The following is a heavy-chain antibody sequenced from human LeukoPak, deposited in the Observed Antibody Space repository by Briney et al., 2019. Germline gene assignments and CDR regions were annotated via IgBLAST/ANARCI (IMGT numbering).Heavy chain of an antibody. J-gene: IGHJ4*02. CDR2: INHSGST. CDR3: ARGPSTGYFDY. CDR1: GGSFSGYY. V-gene: IGHV4-34*01. Sequence: SETLSLTCAVYGGSFSGYYWSWIRQPPGKGLEWIGEINHSGSTNHNPSLKSRVTISVDTSKNQFSLKLSSVTAADTAVYYCARGPSTGYFDYWGQGTLVTVSS.